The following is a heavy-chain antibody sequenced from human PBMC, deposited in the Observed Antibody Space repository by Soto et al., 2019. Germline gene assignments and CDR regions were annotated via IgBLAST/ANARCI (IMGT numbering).Heavy chain of an antibody. J-gene: IGHJ4*02. CDR1: GFTFSSYA. Sequence: EVQLLESGGGLVQPGGSLRLSCAASGFTFSSYAMSWVRQAPGKGLEWVSAISGSGGSTYYADSVKGRFTISRDNSKNTLYLQMNSLGAEDTAVYYCAKDLQAAGRNEVFDYWGQGTLVPVSS. CDR3: AKDLQAAGRNEVFDY. D-gene: IGHD2-15*01. V-gene: IGHV3-23*01. CDR2: ISGSGGST.